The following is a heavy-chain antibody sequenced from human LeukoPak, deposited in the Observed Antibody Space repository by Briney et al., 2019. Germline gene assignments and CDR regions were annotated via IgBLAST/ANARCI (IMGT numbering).Heavy chain of an antibody. D-gene: IGHD6-25*01. V-gene: IGHV4/OR15-8*01. CDR3: AKVLTAAGLDL. CDR2: IHDDGRT. J-gene: IGHJ5*02. CDR1: GGSMRDSIT. Sequence: PSETLSLTCSVSGGSMRDSITWGWVRQPPGKGLEWLANIHDDGRTAPNPSLRSRLTISQDRSKNQFSLKVSSVTAADTAFYYCAKVLTAAGLDLWGQGILVTVSS.